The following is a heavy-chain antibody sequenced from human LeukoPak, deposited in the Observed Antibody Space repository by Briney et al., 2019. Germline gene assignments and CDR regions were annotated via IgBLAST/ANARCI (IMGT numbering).Heavy chain of an antibody. V-gene: IGHV1-69*01. CDR2: IIPIFGTA. Sequence: ASVKVPCKASGGTFSGYAISWVRQAPGQGLEWMGGIIPIFGTANYAQKFQGRVTITADESTSTAYMELSSLRSEDTAVYYCARAGITIFGVRGGFDYWGQGTLVTVSS. D-gene: IGHD3-3*01. CDR3: ARAGITIFGVRGGFDY. CDR1: GGTFSGYA. J-gene: IGHJ4*02.